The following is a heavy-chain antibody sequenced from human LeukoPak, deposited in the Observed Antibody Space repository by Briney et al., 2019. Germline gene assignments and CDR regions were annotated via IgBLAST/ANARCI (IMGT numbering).Heavy chain of an antibody. V-gene: IGHV1-69*13. D-gene: IGHD6-6*01. Sequence: SVTVSCKASGGTFSSYAISWVRQAPGQGLEWMGGIIPIFGTANYAQKFQGRVTITADESTSTAYMELSSLRSEDTAVYYCARDREQLVLTGWFDPWGQGTLVTVSS. CDR1: GGTFSSYA. CDR2: IIPIFGTA. J-gene: IGHJ5*02. CDR3: ARDREQLVLTGWFDP.